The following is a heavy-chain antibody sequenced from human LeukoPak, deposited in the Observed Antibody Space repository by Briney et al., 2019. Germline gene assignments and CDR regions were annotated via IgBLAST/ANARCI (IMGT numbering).Heavy chain of an antibody. CDR2: IKQDGSEK. V-gene: IGHV3-7*01. CDR1: GFTFSSYW. Sequence: PGGSLRLSCAASGFTFSSYWMSWVRQAPGKGLEWVANIKQDGSEKYYVDSVKGRFTISRDNAKNSLYLQMNSLRAEDTAVYYCARERGVYSSSWHLLNYWGQGTLVTVSS. CDR3: ARERGVYSSSWHLLNY. D-gene: IGHD6-13*01. J-gene: IGHJ4*02.